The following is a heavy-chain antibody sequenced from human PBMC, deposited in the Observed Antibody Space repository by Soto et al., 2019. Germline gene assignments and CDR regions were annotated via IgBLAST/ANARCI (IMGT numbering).Heavy chain of an antibody. CDR1: GFTFSSYG. CDR3: ATVRSYYDSTGLFDY. V-gene: IGHV3-33*01. CDR2: IWYDGSNK. D-gene: IGHD3-22*01. Sequence: QVQLVESGGGVVQPGRSLRLSCAASGFTFSSYGMHWVRQAPGKGLEWVAVIWYDGSNKYYADSVKGRFTISRDNSKNTLYLQMNSLRAEDKAVYYCATVRSYYDSTGLFDYWGQGTLVTVSS. J-gene: IGHJ4*02.